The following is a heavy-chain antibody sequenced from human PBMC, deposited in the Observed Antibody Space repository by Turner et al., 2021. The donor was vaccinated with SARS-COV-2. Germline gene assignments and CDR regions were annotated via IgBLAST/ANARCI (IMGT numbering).Heavy chain of an antibody. CDR3: TTEGLY. V-gene: IGHV3-15*01. CDR1: GFTFSKAW. CDR2: IKPKTDGVAI. Sequence: EVQLVESGGGLVKPGGSLRLSCAASGFTFSKAWMSWVRQAPGKGLEWVGRIKPKTDGVAIAYAEPVNGRFTITRDDSKNTLSLGINSLKTADTAVYYCTTEGLYWGQGTLVTVSS. J-gene: IGHJ4*02.